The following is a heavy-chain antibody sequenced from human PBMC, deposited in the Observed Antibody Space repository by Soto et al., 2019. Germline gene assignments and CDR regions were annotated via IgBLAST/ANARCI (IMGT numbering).Heavy chain of an antibody. V-gene: IGHV3-33*01. CDR2: IWYDGSNK. D-gene: IGHD3-3*01. J-gene: IGHJ4*02. CDR3: ARGPHDDFWSCSDY. CDR1: GFTFSSYG. Sequence: QVQLVESGGGVVQPGRSLRLSCAASGFTFSSYGMHWVRQAPGKGLEWVAVIWYDGSNKYYADSVKGRFTISRDNSKNTLYLQMNSLRAEDTAVYYCARGPHDDFWSCSDYWGQGTLVTVSS.